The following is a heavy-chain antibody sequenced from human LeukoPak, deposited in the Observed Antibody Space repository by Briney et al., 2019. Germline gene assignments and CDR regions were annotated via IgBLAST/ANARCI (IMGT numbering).Heavy chain of an antibody. CDR1: GGSFSGYY. V-gene: IGHV4-34*01. CDR3: ATFARNPPNNWFDP. CDR2: INHSGST. J-gene: IGHJ5*02. Sequence: SETLSLTCAVYGGSFSGYYWSWIRQPPGKGLEWIGEINHSGSTNYNPSLKSRVTISVDTSKNQFSLKLSSVTAADTAVYYCATFARNPPNNWFDPWGQGTLVTVSS.